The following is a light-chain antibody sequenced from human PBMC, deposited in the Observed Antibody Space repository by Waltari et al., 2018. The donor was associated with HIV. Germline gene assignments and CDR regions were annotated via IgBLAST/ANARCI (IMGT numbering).Light chain of an antibody. CDR2: YNS. J-gene: IGLJ3*02. CDR3: QVWDSSNEHVV. Sequence: SYVLTQPPSVSVAPGAAATISSGAWNIGGKSVHWYKQQPGQAPVLVTRYNSDRPSGIPDRISGSNSGHTATLTITSVEAGDEATYYCQVWDSSNEHVVFGGGTELTVL. CDR1: NIGGKS. V-gene: IGLV3-21*04.